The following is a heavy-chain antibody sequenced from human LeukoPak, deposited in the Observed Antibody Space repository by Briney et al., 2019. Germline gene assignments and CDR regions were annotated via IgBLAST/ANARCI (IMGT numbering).Heavy chain of an antibody. CDR1: GYTFTSYY. Sequence: ASVKVSCKASGYTFTSYYMHWVRQAPGQGLEWMGWINTNSGGTNYAQKFQGRVTMTRDTSISTAYMELSRLRSDDTAVYYCARILTGYSYGMDVWGQGTTVTVAS. CDR3: ARILTGYSYGMDV. J-gene: IGHJ6*02. CDR2: INTNSGGT. V-gene: IGHV1-2*02. D-gene: IGHD3-9*01.